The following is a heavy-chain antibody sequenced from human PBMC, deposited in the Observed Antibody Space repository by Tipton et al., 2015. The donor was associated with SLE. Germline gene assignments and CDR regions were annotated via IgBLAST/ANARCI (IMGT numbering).Heavy chain of an antibody. Sequence: TLSLTCTVSGGSISSSSYYWGWIRQPPGKGLEWIGEINHSGRTNYNPSLKSRVTISVDTSKNQFSLKLSSVTAADTAVYYCARGGIAVAGTDYWGQGTLVTVSS. CDR2: INHSGRT. V-gene: IGHV4-39*07. D-gene: IGHD6-19*01. CDR1: GGSISSSSYY. J-gene: IGHJ4*02. CDR3: ARGGIAVAGTDY.